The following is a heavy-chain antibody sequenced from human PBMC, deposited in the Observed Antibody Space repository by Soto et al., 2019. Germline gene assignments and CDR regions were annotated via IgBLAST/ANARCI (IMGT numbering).Heavy chain of an antibody. CDR3: ASEARFLDWEYYFDY. CDR2: INPSGGST. V-gene: IGHV1-46*03. J-gene: IGHJ4*02. Sequence: ASVKVSCKASGYTFTSYYMHWVRQAPGQGLEWMGIINPSGGSTSYAQKFQGRVTMTRDTSTSTVYMELGSLRSEDTAVYYCASEARFLDWEYYFDYWGQGTLVTVSS. D-gene: IGHD3-3*01. CDR1: GYTFTSYY.